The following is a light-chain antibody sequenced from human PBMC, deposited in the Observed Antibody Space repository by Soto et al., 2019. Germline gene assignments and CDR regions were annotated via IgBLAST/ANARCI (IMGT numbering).Light chain of an antibody. CDR2: GAS. Sequence: EIVLTQSPGTLSLSPGERATLSCRASQSVRNSYLAWYQQKPDQAPRLLISGASGRATGIPDRFSGSGSGTDFTLTISRLVPEDFAVYYCQQYGSSPYTFGQGTKLEI. V-gene: IGKV3-20*01. J-gene: IGKJ2*01. CDR3: QQYGSSPYT. CDR1: QSVRNSY.